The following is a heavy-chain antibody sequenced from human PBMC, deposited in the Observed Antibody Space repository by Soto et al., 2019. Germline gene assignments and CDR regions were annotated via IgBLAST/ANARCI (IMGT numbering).Heavy chain of an antibody. CDR2: IWYDGSNK. D-gene: IGHD2-8*01. V-gene: IGHV3-33*08. CDR1: GFTFSSYG. CDR3: ARDPTGGCTNGVCYYFDY. J-gene: IGHJ4*02. Sequence: GGSLRLSCAASGFTFSSYGMHWVRQAPGKGLEWVAVIWYDGSNKYYADSVKGRFTISRDNSKNTLYLQMNSLRAEDTAVYYCARDPTGGCTNGVCYYFDYWGQGTLVTVSS.